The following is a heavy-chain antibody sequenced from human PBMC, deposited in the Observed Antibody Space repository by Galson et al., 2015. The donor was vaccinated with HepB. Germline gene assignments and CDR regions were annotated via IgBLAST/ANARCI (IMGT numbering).Heavy chain of an antibody. V-gene: IGHV1-69*13. CDR3: ARSTRDYGSGTPPGY. CDR1: GGTLSSYA. D-gene: IGHD3-10*01. Sequence: SVKVSCKASGGTLSSYAISWVRQAPGQGLEWMGGIIPIFGTANYAQKFQGRVTITADESTGTAYMEPSSLRSEDTAVYYCARSTRDYGSGTPPGYWGQGTLVTVSS. CDR2: IIPIFGTA. J-gene: IGHJ4*02.